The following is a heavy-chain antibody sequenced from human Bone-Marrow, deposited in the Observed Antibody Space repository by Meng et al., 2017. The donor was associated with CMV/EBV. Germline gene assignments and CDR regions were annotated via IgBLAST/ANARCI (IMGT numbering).Heavy chain of an antibody. CDR3: ARGKVPGSNLGWFDP. CDR2: IYTSGST. V-gene: IGHV4-4*07. J-gene: IGHJ5*02. D-gene: IGHD4-11*01. Sequence: GSLRLSCTVSGGSISSYYWSWIRQPAGKGLEWIGRIYTSGSTNYNPSLKSRVTISVDTSKNQFSLKLSSVTAADTAVYYCARGKVPGSNLGWFDPWGQGTLVTVSS. CDR1: GGSISSYY.